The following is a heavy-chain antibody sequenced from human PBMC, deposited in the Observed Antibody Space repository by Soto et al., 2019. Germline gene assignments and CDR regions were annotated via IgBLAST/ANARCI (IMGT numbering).Heavy chain of an antibody. V-gene: IGHV3-33*01. CDR1: GFTFGSYG. Sequence: QVQLVESGGAVVQPGRSLRLSCAASGFTFGSYGRHGVRQAPGKGLEWVAVIWYDGSKKYYQDSVKGRFTISRDNSKNTLYLQMNSRRAEDTAVYYCARVDDFWSGSTLQYYYYGMDVWGQGTTVTVSS. CDR2: IWYDGSKK. D-gene: IGHD3-3*01. J-gene: IGHJ6*02. CDR3: ARVDDFWSGSTLQYYYYGMDV.